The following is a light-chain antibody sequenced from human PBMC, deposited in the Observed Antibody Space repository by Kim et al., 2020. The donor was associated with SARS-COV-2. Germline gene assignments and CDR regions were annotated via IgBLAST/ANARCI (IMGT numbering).Light chain of an antibody. V-gene: IGKV3-15*01. CDR1: QSVSSN. CDR3: QQYNNWPPYT. Sequence: SPGERATLACRAIQSVSSNLAWYQKKPGQAPRLLIYGASTRDTGIPARFSGSVSGTEFTLTISSLQSEDFAVYYCQQYNNWPPYTFGQGTKLEI. CDR2: GAS. J-gene: IGKJ2*01.